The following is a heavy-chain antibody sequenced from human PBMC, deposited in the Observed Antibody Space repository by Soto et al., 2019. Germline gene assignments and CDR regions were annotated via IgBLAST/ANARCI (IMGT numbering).Heavy chain of an antibody. Sequence: GGSLRLSCAASGFTFSSYWMSWVRQAPGKGLEWVANIKQDGSEKYYVDSVKGRFTISRDNAKNSLYLQMNSLRAEDTAVYYCARGPQYSTYYFDYWGQGTLVTVSS. CDR3: ARGPQYSTYYFDY. D-gene: IGHD4-4*01. CDR1: GFTFSSYW. J-gene: IGHJ4*02. V-gene: IGHV3-7*03. CDR2: IKQDGSEK.